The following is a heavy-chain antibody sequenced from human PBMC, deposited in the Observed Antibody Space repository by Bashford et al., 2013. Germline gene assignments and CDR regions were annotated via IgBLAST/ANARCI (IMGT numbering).Heavy chain of an antibody. CDR1: DFSFSGSA. J-gene: IGHJ4*02. CDR3: SSHQYTNSWYSDY. CDR2: INTETKSYAT. D-gene: IGHD6-13*01. Sequence: GGSLRLSCAASDFSFSGSAIHWARQAPGKGLEWVGHINTETKSYATAYAASVKGRFTVSRDDSKNTAYLQMDSLKTEDTAVYYCSSHQYTNSWYSDYWGQGTLVTVSS. V-gene: IGHV3-73*01.